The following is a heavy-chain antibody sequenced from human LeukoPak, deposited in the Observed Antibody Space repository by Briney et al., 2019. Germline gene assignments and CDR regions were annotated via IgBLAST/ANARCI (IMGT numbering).Heavy chain of an antibody. J-gene: IGHJ4*02. V-gene: IGHV4-59*01. CDR3: ARSRYSSSVDYSDY. CDR1: GGSISSYY. D-gene: IGHD6-6*01. CDR2: IYYSGST. Sequence: SETLSLTCTVSGGSISSYYWSWIRQPPGKGLEWIGYIYYSGSTNYNPSLKSRVTISVDTSKNQFSLKLSSVTAADTAVYYCARSRYSSSVDYSDYWGQGTLVTVSS.